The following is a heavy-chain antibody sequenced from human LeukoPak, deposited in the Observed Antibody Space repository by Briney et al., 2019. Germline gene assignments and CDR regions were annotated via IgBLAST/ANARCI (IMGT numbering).Heavy chain of an antibody. CDR1: GYTFTTYA. Sequence: ASVKVSCKDSGYTFTTYAMHWVRQAPGQRLEWMGWINTGNGNTKYSQKFQGRVTITRDTSASTAYMDLSSLRSEDTAVYYCARTPYSSGPIFDYWGQGTLVTVSS. D-gene: IGHD6-19*01. CDR2: INTGNGNT. CDR3: ARTPYSSGPIFDY. J-gene: IGHJ4*02. V-gene: IGHV1-3*04.